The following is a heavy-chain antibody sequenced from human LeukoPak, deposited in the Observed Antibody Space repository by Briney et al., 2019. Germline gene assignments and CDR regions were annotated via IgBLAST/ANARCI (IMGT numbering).Heavy chain of an antibody. CDR2: INTSGST. CDR1: GGSISNYY. Sequence: PSETLSLTCTVSGGSISNYYWSWIRQPAGKGLEWIGRINTSGSTDHNPSLKSRVTMSVDTSRNQFSLKLSSLTAADTAVYYCARSRGTTLVTRFDYWGQGTLVTVSS. CDR3: ARSRGTTLVTRFDY. V-gene: IGHV4-4*07. D-gene: IGHD5-18*01. J-gene: IGHJ4*02.